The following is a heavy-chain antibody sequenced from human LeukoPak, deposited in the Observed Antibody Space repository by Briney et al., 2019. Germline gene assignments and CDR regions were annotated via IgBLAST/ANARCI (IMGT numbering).Heavy chain of an antibody. V-gene: IGHV1-46*01. CDR2: INPSGGST. J-gene: IGHJ4*02. CDR1: GYTFTSYY. CDR3: ARGQSGPNSSGWYYYFDY. Sequence: ASVKVSCKASGYTFTSYYMHWVRQAPGQGLEWMGIINPSGGSTSYAQKFQGRVTMTRDMSTSTVYMELSSLRSEDTAVYYCARGQSGPNSSGWYYYFDYWGQGTLVTVSS. D-gene: IGHD6-19*01.